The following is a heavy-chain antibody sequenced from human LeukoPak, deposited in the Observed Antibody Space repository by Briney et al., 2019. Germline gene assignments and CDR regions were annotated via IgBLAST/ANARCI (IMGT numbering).Heavy chain of an antibody. CDR3: ARGVSIVRGTHFDY. V-gene: IGHV4-61*09. D-gene: IGHD3-10*02. J-gene: IGHJ4*02. Sequence: SETLSLTCTVSGGSISSGAYYWSWIRQPAGKTLEWIGHIYTGGSIDYNTSLKSRVTISLETSKNQFSLTLTSVTAAGTATYYCARGVSIVRGTHFDYWGLGSLVTVSS. CDR1: GGSISSGAYY. CDR2: IYTGGSI.